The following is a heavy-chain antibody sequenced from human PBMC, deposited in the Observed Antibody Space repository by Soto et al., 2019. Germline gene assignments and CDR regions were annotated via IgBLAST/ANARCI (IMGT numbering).Heavy chain of an antibody. CDR2: IYHSGST. V-gene: IGHV4-4*02. J-gene: IGHJ4*02. D-gene: IGHD3-3*01. Sequence: SETLSLTCAVSGDSMTNTNWWSWVRQPPGKGLEWIGEIYHSGSTNYNPSLRSRVTMSVDKSKNQFSLNLTSVTAADTAVYYCAKRSLRRLRFVETHWGQGTLVTVSS. CDR1: GDSMTNTNW. CDR3: AKRSLRRLRFVETH.